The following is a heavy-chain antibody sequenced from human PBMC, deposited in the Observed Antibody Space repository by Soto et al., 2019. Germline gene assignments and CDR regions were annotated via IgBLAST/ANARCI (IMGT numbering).Heavy chain of an antibody. V-gene: IGHV3-53*01. CDR1: GFTVSSNY. Sequence: GGSLRLSCAASGFTVSSNYMSWVRQAPGKGLEWVSVIYSGGNTYYADSVKGRFTIYRDNSKNTLYLQMNSLRAEDTAVYYCARDRTEEFLVPTYRRYSYGMDVWGQGTTVTVSS. J-gene: IGHJ6*02. CDR3: ARDRTEEFLVPTYRRYSYGMDV. D-gene: IGHD2-2*01. CDR2: IYSGGNT.